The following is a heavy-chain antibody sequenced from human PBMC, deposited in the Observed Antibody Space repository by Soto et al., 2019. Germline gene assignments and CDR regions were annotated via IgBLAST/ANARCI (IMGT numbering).Heavy chain of an antibody. V-gene: IGHV3-30*18. CDR2: MSYDGSNE. CDR1: GFTFSHYA. Sequence: QVQLVESGGGVVQPGRSLRLSCAASGFTFSHYAMHWVRQAPGKGLEWVALMSYDGSNEYYADSVKGRFTISRDNSKNTPYLQMNSLRAEDTAVYYCAKDGRHNYDYWGQGTLVTVSS. CDR3: AKDGRHNYDY. J-gene: IGHJ4*02.